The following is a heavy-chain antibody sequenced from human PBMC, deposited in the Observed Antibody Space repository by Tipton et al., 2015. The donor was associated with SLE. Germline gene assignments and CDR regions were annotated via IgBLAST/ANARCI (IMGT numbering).Heavy chain of an antibody. CDR1: GGTFSNYA. J-gene: IGHJ4*02. CDR2: ITPIFATA. Sequence: QSGPEVKKTGSSVKVSCKASGGTFSNYAINWVRQAPGQGLEWMGGITPIFATANYAQMFQGRVTITTDESTGTAYMDLSSLRSDDTAVYYCARGWSEVGSTPSPYGYWGQGTLVTVSS. CDR3: ARGWSEVGSTPSPYGY. V-gene: IGHV1-69*05. D-gene: IGHD1-26*01.